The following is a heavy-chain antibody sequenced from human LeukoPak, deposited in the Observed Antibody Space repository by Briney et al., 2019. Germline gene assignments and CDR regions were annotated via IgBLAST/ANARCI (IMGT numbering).Heavy chain of an antibody. V-gene: IGHV3-23*01. J-gene: IGHJ4*02. D-gene: IGHD6-19*01. CDR1: GFTFSSYA. Sequence: SGGSLRLSCAASGFTFSSYAMSWVRQAPGKGLEWVSAISGSGGSTYYADSVKGRFTISRDNSKNTLYLQMNSLRAEDTAVYYCAKVRGYSSGWLPIDYWGQGTLVTVSS. CDR3: AKVRGYSSGWLPIDY. CDR2: ISGSGGST.